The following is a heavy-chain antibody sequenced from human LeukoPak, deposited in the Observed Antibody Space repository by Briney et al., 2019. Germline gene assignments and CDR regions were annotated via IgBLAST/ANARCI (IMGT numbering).Heavy chain of an antibody. CDR1: GYTFTDNY. J-gene: IGHJ4*02. CDR2: INPNNGGT. CDR3: ARDPGNFDY. V-gene: IGHV1-2*02. Sequence: ASVKVSCKASGYTFTDNYMHWVRQAPGQGLEWMGWINPNNGGTGFAQKFQGRVTMTRDTSISTAYMELSGLTSDDTAVYYCARDPGNFDYWGQGTLVTVSS.